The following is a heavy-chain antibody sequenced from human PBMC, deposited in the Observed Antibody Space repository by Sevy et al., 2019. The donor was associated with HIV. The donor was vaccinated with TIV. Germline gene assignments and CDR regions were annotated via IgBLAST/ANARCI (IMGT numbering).Heavy chain of an antibody. J-gene: IGHJ4*02. CDR2: IYYGGST. CDR1: GGSISSSGYY. CDR3: ARLSMIVVVITDDWGYYFDY. V-gene: IGHV4-39*02. Sequence: SETLSLTCTVSGGSISSSGYYWGWIRQPPGKGLEWIGSIYYGGSTYYNPSLKSRITISVDTSKNHFSLKLSSVTAADTAVYYCARLSMIVVVITDDWGYYFDYWGQGTLVTVSS. D-gene: IGHD3-22*01.